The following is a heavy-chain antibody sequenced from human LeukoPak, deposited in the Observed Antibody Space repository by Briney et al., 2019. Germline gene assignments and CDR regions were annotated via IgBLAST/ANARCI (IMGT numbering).Heavy chain of an antibody. CDR2: IRDKTNSYTT. CDR3: VRVGSLVFDF. V-gene: IGHV3-72*01. CDR1: GFTFSSYE. J-gene: IGHJ3*01. Sequence: GGSLRLSCAASGFTFSSYEMNWVRQAPGKGLEWVGRIRDKTNSYTTEYAASVKGRFTISRDDSKNSLYLQMNSLKTEDTAVYYCVRVGSLVFDFWGQGTMVTVSS. D-gene: IGHD3-10*01.